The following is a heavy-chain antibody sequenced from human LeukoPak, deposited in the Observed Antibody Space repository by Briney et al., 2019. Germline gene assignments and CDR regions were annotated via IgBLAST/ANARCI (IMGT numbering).Heavy chain of an antibody. CDR2: IYYSGST. J-gene: IGHJ4*02. Sequence: SETLSLTCTVSGGSINSYYWSWIRQPPGKGLEWIGYIYYSGSTNYNPSLRSRVIISVDTSKNQFSLKLTSVTAADTAVYYCARGGGWSPYYFDYWGQGTLVTVSS. V-gene: IGHV4-59*01. CDR1: GGSINSYY. D-gene: IGHD6-19*01. CDR3: ARGGGWSPYYFDY.